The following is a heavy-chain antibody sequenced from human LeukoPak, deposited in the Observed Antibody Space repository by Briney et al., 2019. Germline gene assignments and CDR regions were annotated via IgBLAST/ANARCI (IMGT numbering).Heavy chain of an antibody. J-gene: IGHJ3*02. CDR3: ARDKSDDFWSGYFGKSDAFDI. D-gene: IGHD3-3*01. CDR2: IRYDGSNK. CDR1: GFTFSSYG. V-gene: IGHV3-30*02. Sequence: GGSLRLSCAASGFTFSSYGMHWVRQAPGKGLEWVAFIRYDGSNKYYADSVKGRFTISRDNSKNTLYLQMNSLRAEDTAVYYCARDKSDDFWSGYFGKSDAFDIWGQGTMVTVSS.